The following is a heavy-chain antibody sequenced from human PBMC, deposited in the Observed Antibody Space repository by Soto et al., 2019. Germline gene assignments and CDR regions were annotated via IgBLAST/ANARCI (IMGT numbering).Heavy chain of an antibody. V-gene: IGHV4-59*01. Sequence: SETPSLTCTVSGGSISSYYWSWIRQPPGKGLEWIGYIYYSGSTNYNPSLKSRVTISVDTSKNQFSLKLSSVTAADTAVHYCARDPAYCSSTSCRNWFDPWGQGTLVTVSS. CDR3: ARDPAYCSSTSCRNWFDP. J-gene: IGHJ5*02. D-gene: IGHD2-2*01. CDR1: GGSISSYY. CDR2: IYYSGST.